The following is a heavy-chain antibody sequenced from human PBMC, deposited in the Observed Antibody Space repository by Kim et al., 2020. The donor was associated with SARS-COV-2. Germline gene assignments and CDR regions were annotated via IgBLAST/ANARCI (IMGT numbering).Heavy chain of an antibody. Sequence: SVKVSCKASGGTFSSYAISWVRQAPGQGLEWMGGIIPIFGTANYAQKFQGRVTITADESTSTAYMELSSPRSEDTAVYYCAGGGDYDILTGLYGMDVWGQGTTVTVSS. J-gene: IGHJ6*02. CDR3: AGGGDYDILTGLYGMDV. D-gene: IGHD3-9*01. CDR1: GGTFSSYA. V-gene: IGHV1-69*13. CDR2: IIPIFGTA.